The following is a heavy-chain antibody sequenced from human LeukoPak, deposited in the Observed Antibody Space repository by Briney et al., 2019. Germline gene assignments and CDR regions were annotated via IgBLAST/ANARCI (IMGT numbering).Heavy chain of an antibody. Sequence: GGSLRLSCEASGFTFSSYAMSWVRQAPGKGLEWVSGIIDSGDITYYANSVKGRFTISRDNSKNTLYLQMNSLRAEDTAVYYCASSPSGYYPYYFDYWGQGTLVTVSS. D-gene: IGHD3-22*01. J-gene: IGHJ4*02. CDR2: IIDSGDIT. CDR3: ASSPSGYYPYYFDY. CDR1: GFTFSSYA. V-gene: IGHV3-23*01.